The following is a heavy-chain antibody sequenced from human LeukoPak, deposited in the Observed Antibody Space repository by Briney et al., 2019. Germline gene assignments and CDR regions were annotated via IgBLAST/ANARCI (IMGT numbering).Heavy chain of an antibody. CDR2: IYYSGST. D-gene: IGHD3-10*01. V-gene: IGHV4-31*01. CDR1: GGSISSGGYY. J-gene: IGHJ5*02. Sequence: SETLSLTCTVSGGSISSGGYYWSWIRQHPGKGLEWIGYIYYSGSTYYNPSLKSQVTISVDTSKNQFSLKLSSVTAADTAVYYCARSSLGSWFDPWGQGTLVTVSS. CDR3: ARSSLGSWFDP.